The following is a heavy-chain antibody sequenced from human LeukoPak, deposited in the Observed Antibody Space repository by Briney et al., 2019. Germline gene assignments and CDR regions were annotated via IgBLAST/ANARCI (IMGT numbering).Heavy chain of an antibody. J-gene: IGHJ3*02. CDR2: ISAHNGNT. Sequence: ASVKVSCKASGYTFTNYGISWVRQAPGQGLEWMGWISAHNGNTDYAQKFQGRVTMTTDTSTSTAYMELRNLRSDDRAVYYCARERYCSGGSCYSGALDTWGQGTMVTVSS. CDR3: ARERYCSGGSCYSGALDT. V-gene: IGHV1-18*01. CDR1: GYTFTNYG. D-gene: IGHD2-15*01.